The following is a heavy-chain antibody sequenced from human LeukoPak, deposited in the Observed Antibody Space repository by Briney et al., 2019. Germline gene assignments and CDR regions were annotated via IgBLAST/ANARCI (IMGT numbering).Heavy chain of an antibody. Sequence: GGSLRLSCAASGFTFSNYGIHWVRQAPGKGLEWVAFIRYDGSDEYYAESVKGRFTISRDNSKNTLHLQMNSLRDEDRAVYYCAKSKTVTTEFDHWGQGTLVAVSS. CDR3: AKSKTVTTEFDH. CDR1: GFTFSNYG. V-gene: IGHV3-30*02. CDR2: IRYDGSDE. J-gene: IGHJ4*02. D-gene: IGHD4-17*01.